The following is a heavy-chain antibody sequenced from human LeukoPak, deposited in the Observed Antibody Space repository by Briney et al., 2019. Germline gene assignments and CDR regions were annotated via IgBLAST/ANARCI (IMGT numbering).Heavy chain of an antibody. V-gene: IGHV3-7*03. D-gene: IGHD6-13*01. CDR1: GFPFNAYW. Sequence: GGSLRLSCAASGFPFNAYWMTWVRQAPGKGLEWVANIRQEGDTKYYVDSVKGRFTISRDNAMNSLYLQMNSLRAEDTAIYYCARSLPYGTTWYGRSDFWGQGTLVTVSS. CDR2: IRQEGDTK. CDR3: ARSLPYGTTWYGRSDF. J-gene: IGHJ4*02.